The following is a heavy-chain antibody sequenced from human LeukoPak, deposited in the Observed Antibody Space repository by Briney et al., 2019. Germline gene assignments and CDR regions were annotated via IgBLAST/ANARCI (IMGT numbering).Heavy chain of an antibody. J-gene: IGHJ3*02. Sequence: GGSLRLSCSASGFTFSSYSMNWVRQAPGKGLEWVSYISSSSSTIYYADSVKGRFTISRDNAKNSLYLQMNSLRAEDTAVYYCARDGPLLWFGELSAFDIWGQGTMATVSS. D-gene: IGHD3-10*01. V-gene: IGHV3-48*01. CDR3: ARDGPLLWFGELSAFDI. CDR2: ISSSSSTI. CDR1: GFTFSSYS.